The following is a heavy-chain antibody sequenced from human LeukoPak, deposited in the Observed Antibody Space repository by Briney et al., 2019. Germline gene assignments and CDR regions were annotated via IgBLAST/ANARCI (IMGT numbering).Heavy chain of an antibody. CDR3: AREPGGMDV. J-gene: IGHJ6*02. V-gene: IGHV4-34*01. CDR2: INHSGST. CDR1: GGSLSGSY. Sequence: SETLSLTCAVYGGSLSGSYWSWIRQPPGKGLEWIGEINHSGSTNYNPSLKSRVTISVDTSKNQFSLKLSSVTAADTAVYYCAREPGGMDVWGQGTTVTVSS. D-gene: IGHD1-14*01.